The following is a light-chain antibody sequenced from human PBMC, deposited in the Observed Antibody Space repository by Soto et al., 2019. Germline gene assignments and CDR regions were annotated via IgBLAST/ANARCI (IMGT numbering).Light chain of an antibody. CDR3: QQYDTYSWT. CDR1: QSLSGW. Sequence: DIQMTQSPSTLSASVGDRVTITCRASQSLSGWLAWYQHKPGRPPKLLIYDASTLDSGVPSRFSGSGSETEFILSISSLQPDDFATYYCQQYDTYSWTFGQGTKVEIK. CDR2: DAS. V-gene: IGKV1-5*01. J-gene: IGKJ1*01.